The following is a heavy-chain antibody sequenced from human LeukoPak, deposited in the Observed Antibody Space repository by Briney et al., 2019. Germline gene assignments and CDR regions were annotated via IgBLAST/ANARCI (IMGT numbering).Heavy chain of an antibody. D-gene: IGHD6-19*01. CDR2: ISYDGSDK. J-gene: IGHJ6*02. CDR3: ARPAGTYDYSYGMDV. Sequence: GRSLRLSCAASGFTFSSYGMQWGRQAPGKGLEWVAVISYDGSDKYYADSVKGRFTISRDNSKNTLYLQMNSLRAEDTAVYYCARPAGTYDYSYGMDVWGQGTTVTVSS. CDR1: GFTFSSYG. V-gene: IGHV3-30-3*01.